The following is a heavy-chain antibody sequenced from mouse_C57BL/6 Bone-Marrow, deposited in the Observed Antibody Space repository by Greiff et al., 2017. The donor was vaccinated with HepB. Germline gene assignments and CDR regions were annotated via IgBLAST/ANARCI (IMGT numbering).Heavy chain of an antibody. J-gene: IGHJ3*01. D-gene: IGHD2-3*01. CDR2: SRNKANDYTT. CDR1: GFTFSDFY. Sequence: EVNVVESGGGLVQSGRSLRLSCATSGFTFSDFYMEWVRPAPGKGLEWIAASRNKANDYTTEYSASVKGLFIVSRDTSQSILYLQMNALRAEDTAIYYCARDAYDGTGAYWGQGTLVTVSA. CDR3: ARDAYDGTGAY. V-gene: IGHV7-1*01.